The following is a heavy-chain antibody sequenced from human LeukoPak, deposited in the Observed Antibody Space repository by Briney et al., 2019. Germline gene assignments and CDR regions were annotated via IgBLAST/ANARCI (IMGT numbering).Heavy chain of an antibody. J-gene: IGHJ5*02. V-gene: IGHV3-64D*06. Sequence: PGGSLRLSCAASGFTFSSYSMNWVRQAPGKGLEYVSAISSNGGSTYYADSVKGRFTISRDNSKNTLYLQMSSLRAEDTAVYYCVKDYYGSGRYYTWGQGTLVTVSS. D-gene: IGHD3-10*01. CDR2: ISSNGGST. CDR3: VKDYYGSGRYYT. CDR1: GFTFSSYS.